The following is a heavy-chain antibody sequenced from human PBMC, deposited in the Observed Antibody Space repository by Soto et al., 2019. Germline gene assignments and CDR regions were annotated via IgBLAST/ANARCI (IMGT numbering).Heavy chain of an antibody. D-gene: IGHD1-26*01. CDR2: ISGSGST. V-gene: IGHV3-23*01. CDR1: GFTLSDYG. Sequence: EVQLLVSGGGLEQPGGSLRLSCAASGFTLSDYGMSWVRQAPGKGLEWVSAISGSGSTFYADSVKGRFTISRDNSKNTLYLQMNCLRVEDTAVYYCAKDYLRWAQSWGQGTLVTVSS. J-gene: IGHJ5*02. CDR3: AKDYLRWAQS.